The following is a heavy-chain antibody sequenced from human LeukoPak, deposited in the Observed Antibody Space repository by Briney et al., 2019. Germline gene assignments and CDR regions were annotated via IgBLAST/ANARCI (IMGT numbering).Heavy chain of an antibody. CDR3: ARNIAGGDYFYMDV. CDR1: GGSISSYY. CDR2: IYYSGST. J-gene: IGHJ6*03. V-gene: IGHV4-59*01. Sequence: SSETLSLTCTVSGGSISSYYWSWIRQPPGKGLEWIGYIYYSGSTNYNPSLKSRVTISVDTSKNQFSPKLSSVTAADTAVYYCARNIAGGDYFYMDVWGKGTTVTVSS. D-gene: IGHD6-13*01.